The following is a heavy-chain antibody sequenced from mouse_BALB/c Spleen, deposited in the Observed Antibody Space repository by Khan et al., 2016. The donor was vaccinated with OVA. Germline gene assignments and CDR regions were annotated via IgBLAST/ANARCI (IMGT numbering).Heavy chain of an antibody. J-gene: IGHJ3*01. D-gene: IGHD2-2*01. CDR2: FYPNSGGS. CDR3: VRSGYDSFAF. V-gene: IGHV1S29*02. CDR1: GYTFTDYN. Sequence: VQLQQSGPEVVKPGASVKISCKASGYTFTDYNMDWVKQRHGKSLEWIGYFYPNSGGSGYNQKFKTKATLTVDISSSTAYMDLRSLTSEDSAVYYCVRSGYDSFAFWGQGTLVTVSA.